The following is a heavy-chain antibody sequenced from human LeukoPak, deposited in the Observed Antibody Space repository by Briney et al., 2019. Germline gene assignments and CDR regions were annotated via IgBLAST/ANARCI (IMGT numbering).Heavy chain of an antibody. CDR1: GYSFTSYW. Sequence: GESLKISCKGSGYSFTSYWIGWVRQMPGKGLEWMGVIYPGDSDTRYSPSFQGQVTISADKSISTAYLQWSSLKASDTAMYYCARSGGSGSYYNWFDPWGQGTLVTVSS. J-gene: IGHJ5*02. CDR2: IYPGDSDT. D-gene: IGHD3-10*01. V-gene: IGHV5-51*01. CDR3: ARSGGSGSYYNWFDP.